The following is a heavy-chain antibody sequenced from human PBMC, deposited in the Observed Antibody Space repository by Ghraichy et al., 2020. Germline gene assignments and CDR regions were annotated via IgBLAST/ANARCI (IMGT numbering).Heavy chain of an antibody. CDR1: ESTEHQHA. D-gene: IGHD4-23*01. V-gene: IGHV3-9*01. Sequence: GGSLRLSRAEDESTEHQHAIHRSCPVPGKSQKWVSGILWNSAMIGYADSVKGRFTISTDNAKNSLYLQLNSLRPEDTALYYCVKDTSPGGGEVWGRGTTV. CDR3: VKDTSPGGGEV. CDR2: ILWNSAMI. J-gene: IGHJ6*02.